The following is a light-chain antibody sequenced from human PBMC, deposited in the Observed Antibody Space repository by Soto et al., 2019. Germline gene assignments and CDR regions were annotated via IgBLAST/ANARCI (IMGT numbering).Light chain of an antibody. CDR2: AAS. J-gene: IGKJ1*01. V-gene: IGKV1-9*01. CDR3: QQYHTDWT. CDR1: QDIAIY. Sequence: IQLTQSPSSLSASVGDRVTITCRASQDIAIYLAWYQQKPGEAPKLLIYAASTLVRGVPSRFSGRGSGTEFTLTISSLQADDYATFYCQQYHTDWTFGQGTKVDIK.